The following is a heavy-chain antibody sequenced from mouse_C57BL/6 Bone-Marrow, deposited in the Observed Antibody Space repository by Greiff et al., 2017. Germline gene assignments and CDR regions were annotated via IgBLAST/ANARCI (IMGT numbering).Heavy chain of an antibody. CDR2: IYPGSGST. CDR3: TVWYSMDY. J-gene: IGHJ4*01. V-gene: IGHV1-55*01. Sequence: QVQLQQPGAELVKPGASVKMSCKASGYTFTSYWITWVKQRPGQGLEWIGDIYPGSGSTNYNEKFKSKATLTVDKSSSTAYMELRSLTSEDSAVYYCTVWYSMDYWGQGTSVTVSS. CDR1: GYTFTSYW. D-gene: IGHD2-10*02.